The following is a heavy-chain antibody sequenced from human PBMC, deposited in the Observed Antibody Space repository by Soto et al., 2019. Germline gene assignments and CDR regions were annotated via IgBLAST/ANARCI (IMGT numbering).Heavy chain of an antibody. V-gene: IGHV3-33*01. J-gene: IGHJ3*02. CDR2: IWDDGNNK. CDR1: GFTFRTYG. Sequence: GGSLRLSCAASGFTFRTYGMHWIRQAPGEGLEWVTVIWDDGNNKFYADSVRGRFTISRDNSKNTLSLQMDSLGAEDTALYYCVRERAPFDAFDIWGQGTMVTVSS. CDR3: VRERAPFDAFDI.